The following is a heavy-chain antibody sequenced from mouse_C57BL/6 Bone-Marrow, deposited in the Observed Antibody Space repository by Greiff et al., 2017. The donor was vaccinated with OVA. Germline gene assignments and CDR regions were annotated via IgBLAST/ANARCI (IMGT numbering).Heavy chain of an antibody. Sequence: VKLMESGPGLVQPSQSLSITCTVSGFSLTSYGVHWVRQSPGKGLEWLGVIWRGGSTDYNAAFMSRLSITKDNSKSQVFFKMNSLQADDTAIYYCAKNYYSNYVAWFAYWGQGTLVTVST. D-gene: IGHD2-5*01. CDR2: IWRGGST. J-gene: IGHJ3*01. CDR1: GFSLTSYG. V-gene: IGHV2-5*01. CDR3: AKNYYSNYVAWFAY.